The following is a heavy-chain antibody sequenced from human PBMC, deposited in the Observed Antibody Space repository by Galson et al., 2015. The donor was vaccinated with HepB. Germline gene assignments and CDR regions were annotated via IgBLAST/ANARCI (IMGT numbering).Heavy chain of an antibody. CDR3: VKDWLYCSSTSCYNWFDP. CDR2: ISSNGGST. D-gene: IGHD2-2*01. J-gene: IGHJ5*02. CDR1: GFTFSSYA. Sequence: SLRLSCAASGFTFSSYAMHWVRQAPGKGLEYVSAISSNGGSTYYADSVKGRFTISRDNSKNTLYLQMSSLRVEDTAVYYCVKDWLYCSSTSCYNWFDPWGQGTLVTVSS. V-gene: IGHV3-64D*06.